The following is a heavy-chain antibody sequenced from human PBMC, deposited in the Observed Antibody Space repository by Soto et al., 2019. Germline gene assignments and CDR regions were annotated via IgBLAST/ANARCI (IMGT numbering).Heavy chain of an antibody. CDR2: IIPIFGTA. CDR1: GGTFSSYA. J-gene: IGHJ5*02. Sequence: SVKVSCKASGGTFSSYAISWVRQAPGQGLEWMGGIIPIFGTANYAQKFQGRVTITADESTSTAYMELSSLRSEDTAVYYCGRYSYGPNWFDPWGQGTLVTVSS. D-gene: IGHD5-18*01. V-gene: IGHV1-69*13. CDR3: GRYSYGPNWFDP.